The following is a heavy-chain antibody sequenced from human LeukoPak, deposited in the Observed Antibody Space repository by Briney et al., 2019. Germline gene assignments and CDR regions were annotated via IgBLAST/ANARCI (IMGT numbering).Heavy chain of an antibody. J-gene: IGHJ4*02. CDR3: ARDGIACTRDY. CDR2: IDEHGFKT. V-gene: IGHV3-7*01. D-gene: IGHD1-1*01. Sequence: GGSLRLSCAASGFIFRSYWMVWVRQAPGKGLEWVASIDEHGFKTYYAASVTGRFTISKDTAKNSLDLQMNSLRAEDTAVYYCARDGIACTRDYWGQGALVTVSS. CDR1: GFIFRSYW.